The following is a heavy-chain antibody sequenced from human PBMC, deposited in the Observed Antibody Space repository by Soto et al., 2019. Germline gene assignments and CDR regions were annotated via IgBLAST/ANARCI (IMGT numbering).Heavy chain of an antibody. CDR3: ARDRDHRVDWFDP. CDR1: GFTFSSYA. J-gene: IGHJ5*02. Sequence: PGGSLRLSCAASGFTFSSYAMSWVRQAPGKGLEWVSAISASGGKTYYADSVKGRLTISRDNSKNTLYLQMNSLRADDTALYYCARDRDHRVDWFDPWGQGTLVTVSS. D-gene: IGHD2-15*01. CDR2: ISASGGKT. V-gene: IGHV3-23*01.